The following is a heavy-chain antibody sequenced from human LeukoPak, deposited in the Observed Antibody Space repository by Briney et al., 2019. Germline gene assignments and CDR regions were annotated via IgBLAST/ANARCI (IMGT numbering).Heavy chain of an antibody. CDR3: APGPYQLLLFY. D-gene: IGHD2-2*01. CDR2: INPNSGNT. J-gene: IGHJ4*02. CDR1: GYTFTGYY. Sequence: ASVKVSCKASGYTFTGYYMHWVRQAPGQGLEWMGWINPNSGNTNYAQKLQGRVTMTTDTSTSTAYMELRSLRSDDTAVYYCAPGPYQLLLFYWGQGTLVTVSS. V-gene: IGHV1-18*04.